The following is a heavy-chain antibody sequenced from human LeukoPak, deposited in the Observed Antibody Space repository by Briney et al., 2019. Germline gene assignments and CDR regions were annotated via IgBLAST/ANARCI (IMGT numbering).Heavy chain of an antibody. V-gene: IGHV6-1*01. CDR2: TYYRSQWYN. CDR1: GDSVSSNSAA. J-gene: IGHJ5*02. Sequence: SQTLSLTCAISGDSVSSNSAAWNWIRQSPSRGLEWLGRTYYRSQWYNDYAVSVKGRITINPDTSKNQFSLKLSSVTAADTAVYYCAREEYYGSGSYSPWFDPWGQGTLVTVSS. D-gene: IGHD3-10*01. CDR3: AREEYYGSGSYSPWFDP.